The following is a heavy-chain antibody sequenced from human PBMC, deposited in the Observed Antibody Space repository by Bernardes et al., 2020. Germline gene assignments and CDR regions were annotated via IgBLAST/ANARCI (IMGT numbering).Heavy chain of an antibody. CDR3: ASGAAAGTYYYYGMDV. D-gene: IGHD6-13*01. J-gene: IGHJ6*04. CDR2: MNPNSGNT. V-gene: IGHV1-8*01. Sequence: ASVKVSCKASGYTFTSYDINWVRQATGQGLEWMGWMNPNSGNTGYAQKFQGRVTMTRNTSISTAYMELSSLRSEDTAVYYCASGAAAGTYYYYGMDVWGKGTTVTVSS. CDR1: GYTFTSYD.